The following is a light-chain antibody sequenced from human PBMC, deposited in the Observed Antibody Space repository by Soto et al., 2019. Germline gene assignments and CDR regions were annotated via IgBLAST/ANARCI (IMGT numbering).Light chain of an antibody. Sequence: EILMTQSPATLSVSPWEIATLSCRASQSVSTNLAWYQQKPGQAPRLLIYDASSRASGVPARFSGSGSGTDFTLTISSLEPEDFALYYCQQRNSWPPITFGQGTRLEIK. CDR3: QQRNSWPPIT. CDR2: DAS. V-gene: IGKV3-11*01. J-gene: IGKJ5*01. CDR1: QSVSTN.